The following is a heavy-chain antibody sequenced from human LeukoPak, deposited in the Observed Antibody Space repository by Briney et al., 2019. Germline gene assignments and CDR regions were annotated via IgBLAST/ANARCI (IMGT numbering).Heavy chain of an antibody. CDR2: IYYSGST. V-gene: IGHV4-30-4*08. Sequence: SETLSLTCTVSGGSISSGDYYWRWLRQPPGKGLEWIGYIYYSGSTYYNPSLKSRVTISVDTSKNQFSLKLSSVTAADTAVYYCARAQYSNLDYWGQGTLVTVSS. CDR1: GGSISSGDYY. J-gene: IGHJ4*02. CDR3: ARAQYSNLDY. D-gene: IGHD4-11*01.